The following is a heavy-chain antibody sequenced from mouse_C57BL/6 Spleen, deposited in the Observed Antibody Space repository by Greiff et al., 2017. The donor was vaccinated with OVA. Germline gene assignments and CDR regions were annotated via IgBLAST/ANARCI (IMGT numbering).Heavy chain of an antibody. CDR3: ARGPPFQDYWYFDV. J-gene: IGHJ1*03. D-gene: IGHD3-2*02. Sequence: EVKLMESGAELVRPGSSVKMSCKTSGYTFTSYGINWVKQRPGQGLEWIGYIYIGNGYTEYNEKFKGKATMTSDTSSSTAYMQRSSLPSEDSAIYFCARGPPFQDYWYFDVWGTGTTVTVSS. V-gene: IGHV1-58*01. CDR2: IYIGNGYT. CDR1: GYTFTSYG.